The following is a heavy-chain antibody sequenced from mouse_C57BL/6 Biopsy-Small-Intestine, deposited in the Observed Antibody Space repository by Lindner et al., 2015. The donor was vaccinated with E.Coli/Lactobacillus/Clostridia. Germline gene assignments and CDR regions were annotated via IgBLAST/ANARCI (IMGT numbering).Heavy chain of an antibody. D-gene: IGHD4-1*01. V-gene: IGHV1-31*01. Sequence: VQLQESGPELVKPGASVKISCKASGYSFTGYYMNWVKQSHGNILDWIGYIYPYNGLSSYNQKFKGKATLTVDKYSSTAYMELRSLTSEDSAVYYCASLTGTKGYFDYWGQGTTLTVSS. CDR1: GYSFTGYY. J-gene: IGHJ2*01. CDR3: ASLTGTKGYFDY. CDR2: IYPYNGLS.